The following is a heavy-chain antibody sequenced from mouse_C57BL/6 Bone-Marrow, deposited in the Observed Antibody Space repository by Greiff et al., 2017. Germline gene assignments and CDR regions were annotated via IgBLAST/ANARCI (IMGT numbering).Heavy chain of an antibody. J-gene: IGHJ1*03. V-gene: IGHV1-19*01. CDR2: INPYNGGT. CDR1: GYTFTDYY. CDR3: AANWGWDGDV. Sequence: EVQLQQSGPVLVKPGASVKMSCKASGYTFTDYYMNWVKQSHGKSLEWIGVINPYNGGTCYNQKFKGKATLTVDKSSSTAYMELNSMTSEDSAVDYCAANWGWDGDVWGTGTTVTVSS. D-gene: IGHD4-1*01.